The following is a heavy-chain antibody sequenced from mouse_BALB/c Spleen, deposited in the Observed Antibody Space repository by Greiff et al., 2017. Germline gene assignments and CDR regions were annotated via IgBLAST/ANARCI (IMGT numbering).Heavy chain of an antibody. V-gene: IGHV3-6*02. CDR3: AREDIPWFAY. CDR1: GYSITSGYY. CDR2: ISYDGSN. J-gene: IGHJ3*01. Sequence: DVQLQESGPGLVKPSQSLSLTCSVTGYSITSGYYWNWIRQFPGNKLEWMGYISYDGSNNYNPSLKNRISITRDTSKNQFFLKLNSVTTEDTATYYCAREDIPWFAYWGQGTLVTVSA. D-gene: IGHD3-3*01.